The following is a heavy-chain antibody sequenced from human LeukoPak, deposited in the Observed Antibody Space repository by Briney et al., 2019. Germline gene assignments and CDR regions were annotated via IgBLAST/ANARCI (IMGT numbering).Heavy chain of an antibody. CDR2: INHSGST. CDR1: GGSFSGYY. J-gene: IGHJ4*02. Sequence: SETLSLTCAVYGGSFSGYYWSWIRQPPGKGPEWIGEINHSGSTNYNPSLKSRVTISVDTSKNQFSLKLSSVTAADTAVYYCARKKDYDFWSGYYNYFDYWGQGTLVTVSS. V-gene: IGHV4-34*01. CDR3: ARKKDYDFWSGYYNYFDY. D-gene: IGHD3-3*01.